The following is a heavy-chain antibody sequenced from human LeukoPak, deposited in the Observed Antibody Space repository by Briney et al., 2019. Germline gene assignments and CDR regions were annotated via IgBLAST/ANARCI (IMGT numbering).Heavy chain of an antibody. Sequence: PGGSLRLSCAASGFTFSSYAMHWVRQAPGKGLEWVSAISGSGGSTYYADSVKGRFTISRDNSKNTLYLQMNSLRAEDTAVYYCAKDRYCSSTSCYGLLDYWGQGTLVTVSS. J-gene: IGHJ4*02. D-gene: IGHD2-2*01. CDR2: ISGSGGST. CDR1: GFTFSSYA. CDR3: AKDRYCSSTSCYGLLDY. V-gene: IGHV3-23*01.